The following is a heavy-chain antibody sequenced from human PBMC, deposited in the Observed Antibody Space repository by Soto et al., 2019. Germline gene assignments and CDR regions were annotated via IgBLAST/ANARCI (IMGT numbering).Heavy chain of an antibody. J-gene: IGHJ5*02. CDR3: ATGSDSDYEYTALGS. CDR2: INPNSGGT. V-gene: IGHV1-2*04. Sequence: GASVKVSCKASGYTFTGYYMHWVRQAPGQGLEWMGWINPNSGGTNYAQKFQGWVTMTRDTSISTAYMELSRLTSNDTAVYSCATGSDSDYEYTALGSWGQGTLVTVSS. D-gene: IGHD5-12*01. CDR1: GYTFTGYY.